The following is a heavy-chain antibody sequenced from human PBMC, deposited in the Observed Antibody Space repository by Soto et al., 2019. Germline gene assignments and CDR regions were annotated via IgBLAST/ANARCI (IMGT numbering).Heavy chain of an antibody. D-gene: IGHD4-17*01. J-gene: IGHJ4*02. CDR2: IYYSGGT. Sequence: SETLSLTCTVSGGSISSYYWSWIRQPPGKGLEWIGYIYYSGGTNYNPSLKSRVTISVDTSKNQFSVKLSSVTAADTAVYYCARNSDSTVTTAGAIDYWGQGTLVTVSS. CDR1: GGSISSYY. V-gene: IGHV4-59*01. CDR3: ARNSDSTVTTAGAIDY.